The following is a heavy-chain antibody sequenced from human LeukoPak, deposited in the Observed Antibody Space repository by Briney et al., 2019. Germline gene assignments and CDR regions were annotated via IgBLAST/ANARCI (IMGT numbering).Heavy chain of an antibody. CDR2: ISAYNGNT. V-gene: IGHV1-18*01. CDR3: ARDPYSGSYGADYYYYMDV. CDR1: GYTFTSYG. Sequence: VASVKVSCKASGYTFTSYGISWVRQAPGQGLEWMGWISAYNGNTNYAQKLQGRVTMTTDTSTSTAYMELRSLRSDDTAVYYCARDPYSGSYGADYYYYMDVWGKGTTVTISS. J-gene: IGHJ6*03. D-gene: IGHD1-26*01.